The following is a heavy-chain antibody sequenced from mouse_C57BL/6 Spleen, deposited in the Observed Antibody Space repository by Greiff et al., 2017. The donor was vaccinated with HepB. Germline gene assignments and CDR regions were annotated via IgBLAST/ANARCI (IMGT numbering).Heavy chain of an antibody. D-gene: IGHD2-5*01. J-gene: IGHJ3*01. CDR3: ARERGSYYSNYFAY. CDR2: ISDGGSYT. CDR1: GFTLSSYA. V-gene: IGHV5-4*01. Sequence: EVQVVESGGGLVKPGGSLKLSCAASGFTLSSYAMSWVRQTPEKRLEWVATISDGGSYTYYPDNVKGRFTISRDNAKNNLYLQMSHLKSEDTAMYYCARERGSYYSNYFAYWGQGTLVTVSA.